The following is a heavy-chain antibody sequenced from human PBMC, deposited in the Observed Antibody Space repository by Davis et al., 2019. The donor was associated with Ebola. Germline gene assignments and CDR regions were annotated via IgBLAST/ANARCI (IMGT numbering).Heavy chain of an antibody. J-gene: IGHJ4*02. CDR3: AKWDCSGGSCYGFDY. CDR2: ISGSGGST. CDR1: GFTFSSYA. V-gene: IGHV3-23*01. Sequence: GESLKISCAASGFTFSSYAMSWVRQAPGKGLAWVSAISGSGGSTYYADSVKGRFTISRDNSKNTLYLQMNSLRAEDTAVYYCAKWDCSGGSCYGFDYWGQGTLVTVSS. D-gene: IGHD2-15*01.